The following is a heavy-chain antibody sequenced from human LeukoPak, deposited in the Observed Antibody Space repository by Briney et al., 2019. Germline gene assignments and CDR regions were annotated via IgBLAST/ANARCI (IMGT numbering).Heavy chain of an antibody. Sequence: GSLRLYCAASGFTFSSYGMHWVRQAPGKGLEWVSYISSYSSTIKYADSVRGRFTISRDNAKNSLYLQMNSLRAEDTAVYYCARENGGTNDYWGQGTLVTVSS. CDR1: GFTFSSYG. CDR3: ARENGGTNDY. CDR2: ISSYSSTI. D-gene: IGHD1-1*01. J-gene: IGHJ4*02. V-gene: IGHV3-48*01.